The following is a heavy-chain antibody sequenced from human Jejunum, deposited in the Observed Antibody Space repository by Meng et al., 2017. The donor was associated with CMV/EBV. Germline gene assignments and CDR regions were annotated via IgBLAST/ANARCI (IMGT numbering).Heavy chain of an antibody. J-gene: IGHJ4*02. D-gene: IGHD5-24*01. V-gene: IGHV3-7*01. CDR1: GFTFSSSW. CDR3: ARQYGYRNHFDY. Sequence: SGFTFSSSWMNWVRQVPGKGLEWVANIKQDGGERYYVESVKGRFTISRNSSKKTVYLQMNTLRTEDTAMYYCARQYGYRNHFDYWGQGTLVTVSS. CDR2: IKQDGGER.